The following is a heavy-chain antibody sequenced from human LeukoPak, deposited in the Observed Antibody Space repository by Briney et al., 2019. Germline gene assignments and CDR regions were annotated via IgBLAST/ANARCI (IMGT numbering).Heavy chain of an antibody. CDR3: AKDGRWLQLEYYFDY. CDR1: GFTFDDYA. V-gene: IGHV3-9*01. Sequence: GGSLRLSCAASGFTFDDYAMHWVRQAPGKGLEWVSTIGWNSGSIGYADSVKGRFTISRDNAKNSLYPQMNSLRAEDTAFYYCAKDGRWLQLEYYFDYWGQGTLVTVSS. CDR2: IGWNSGSI. J-gene: IGHJ4*02. D-gene: IGHD5-24*01.